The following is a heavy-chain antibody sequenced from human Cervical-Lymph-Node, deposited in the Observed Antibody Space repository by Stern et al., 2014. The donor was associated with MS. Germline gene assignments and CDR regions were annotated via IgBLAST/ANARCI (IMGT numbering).Heavy chain of an antibody. CDR1: GFTFSHYW. Sequence: VQLVESGGDLVQPGGSLRLSCVASGFTFSHYWMQWVRQAPGKGLVWVSHITSDGSSTTYADSVKGGFTVSRDNAKNTLYLQMDSLRAEDTAVYFCARDNYGTDYWGQGTLVTVSS. CDR2: ITSDGSST. D-gene: IGHD3-16*01. CDR3: ARDNYGTDY. V-gene: IGHV3-74*01. J-gene: IGHJ4*02.